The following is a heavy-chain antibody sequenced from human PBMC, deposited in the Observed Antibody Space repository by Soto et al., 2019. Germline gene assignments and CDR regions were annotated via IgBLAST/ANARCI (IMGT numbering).Heavy chain of an antibody. Sequence: GASVKVSCKASGYTFTSYAMHWVRQAPGQRLEWMGWINAGNGNTKYSQKFQGRVTITRDTSASTAYMELSSLRSEDTAVYYCARGPLPGTTGTIHWFDPWGQGTLVTVSS. CDR3: ARGPLPGTTGTIHWFDP. J-gene: IGHJ5*02. CDR2: INAGNGNT. D-gene: IGHD1-1*01. CDR1: GYTFTSYA. V-gene: IGHV1-3*01.